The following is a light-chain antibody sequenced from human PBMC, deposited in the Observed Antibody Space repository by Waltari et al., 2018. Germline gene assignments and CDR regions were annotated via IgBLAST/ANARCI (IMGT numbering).Light chain of an antibody. CDR1: SSNIGSNY. V-gene: IGLV1-51*01. CDR3: GTWDNNLSAVV. J-gene: IGLJ2*01. CDR2: DNN. Sequence: SVLTQPPSVSAAPGQTVTISCFGSSSNIGSNYVSCYQQPPGTAPKRLIYDNNKGPAGIPDRFAGAKSGTSATLDITGLQTGDEAEYYCGTWDNNLSAVVFGGGTKLTVL.